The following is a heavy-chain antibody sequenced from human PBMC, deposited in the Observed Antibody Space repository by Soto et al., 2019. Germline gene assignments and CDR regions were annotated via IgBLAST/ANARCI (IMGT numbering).Heavy chain of an antibody. J-gene: IGHJ4*02. V-gene: IGHV4-34*01. Sequence: SETLSLTCAVYGGSFSGYYWTWIRQPPGTGLEWIGEINHSGSTNYNPSLKSRVTISVDTSKNHFSLKLTSVTAADTAVYYCARDKITGLFDYWGQGTLVTVS. CDR1: GGSFSGYY. CDR2: INHSGST. D-gene: IGHD2-8*02. CDR3: ARDKITGLFDY.